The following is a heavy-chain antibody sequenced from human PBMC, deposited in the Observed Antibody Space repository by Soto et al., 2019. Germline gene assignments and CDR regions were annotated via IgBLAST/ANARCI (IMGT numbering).Heavy chain of an antibody. CDR2: INAHSGGT. CDR3: AKDLTRQLAYCSDP. V-gene: IGHV1-2*02. D-gene: IGHD6-6*01. J-gene: IGHJ5*02. Sequence: ASVKVSCKASGFSFTGYYIHWLRQAPGQGLEWMGWINAHSGGTEYAQKFQGRVTLTRDTSIATAYLTLTSLTSDDTALYYCAKDLTRQLAYCSDPWRQGTQVTVSS. CDR1: GFSFTGYY.